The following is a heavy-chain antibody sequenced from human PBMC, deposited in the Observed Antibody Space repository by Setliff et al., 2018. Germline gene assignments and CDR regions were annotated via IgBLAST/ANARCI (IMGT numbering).Heavy chain of an antibody. Sequence: ASVKVSCKASGYIFKSYGISWVRQAPGQGLEWMGWISSYNDVTNYAQSSQGRVTMTTDTSKSAAYMDLRGLRSDDTAVYYCAISTLSICSGGSCPNAFDVWGQGTMVTVSS. J-gene: IGHJ3*01. CDR3: AISTLSICSGGSCPNAFDV. CDR2: ISSYNDVT. D-gene: IGHD2-15*01. CDR1: GYIFKSYG. V-gene: IGHV1-18*01.